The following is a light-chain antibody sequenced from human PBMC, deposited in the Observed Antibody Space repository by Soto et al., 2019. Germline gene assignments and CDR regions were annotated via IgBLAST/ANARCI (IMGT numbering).Light chain of an antibody. Sequence: EIVMSQSPATLSVSPGERATLSCRASQSVSTNLAWYQQRPGQAPRLLIYDASTRATGIPARFSGSGSGTEFPITITSPQSEDFAVCFGQQPSNWPPYTFGQRTKVEI. CDR3: QQPSNWPPYT. CDR1: QSVSTN. J-gene: IGKJ2*01. V-gene: IGKV3-15*01. CDR2: DAS.